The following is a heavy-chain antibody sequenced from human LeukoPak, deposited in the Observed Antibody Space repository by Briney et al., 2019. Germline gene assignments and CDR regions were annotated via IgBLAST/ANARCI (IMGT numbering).Heavy chain of an antibody. J-gene: IGHJ6*03. V-gene: IGHV1-8*01. CDR2: MNPNSGST. Sequence: ASVKVSFKASGYTFTSYDINLVRHATGLGLEWVGGMNPNSGSTGYAQKFQGRVTMTRNTSISTAYMELSRLRSEDTAVYYCAGVRGVAGTYYYYYMDVWGKGTTVTVSS. D-gene: IGHD6-19*01. CDR3: AGVRGVAGTYYYYYMDV. CDR1: GYTFTSYD.